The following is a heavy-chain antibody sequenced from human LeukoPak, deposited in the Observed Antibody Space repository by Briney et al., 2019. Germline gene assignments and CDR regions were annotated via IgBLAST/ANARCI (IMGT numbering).Heavy chain of an antibody. CDR3: AREVSHWFFDV. V-gene: IGHV3-7*01. CDR2: IKQDESET. Sequence: GGSLRLPCAASGFTFSGYWMSWVRQAPGKGLEWVANIKQDESETYYVDSMKGRFTISRDNAKNSLFLQMDSLRAEDTAVYFCAREVSHWFFDVWGRGALVTVSS. J-gene: IGHJ2*01. CDR1: GFTFSGYW.